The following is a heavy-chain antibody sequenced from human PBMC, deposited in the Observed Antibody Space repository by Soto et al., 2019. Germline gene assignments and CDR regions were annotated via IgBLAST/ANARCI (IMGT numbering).Heavy chain of an antibody. CDR2: IDPDGSQK. D-gene: IGHD1-26*01. Sequence: EVQLVDSGGELVQPGGSLRLSCAASGFTFSTYWMSWVRQAPGKGLEWVANIDPDGSQKYYVDSVKGRFTISRDNAKNSLYLQMHSLRAEDTAVYYCARDMGPSGAYGYWGQGTLVTVSS. J-gene: IGHJ4*02. CDR1: GFTFSTYW. V-gene: IGHV3-7*03. CDR3: ARDMGPSGAYGY.